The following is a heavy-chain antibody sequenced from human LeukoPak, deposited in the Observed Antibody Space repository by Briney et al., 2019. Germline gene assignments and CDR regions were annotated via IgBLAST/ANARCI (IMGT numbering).Heavy chain of an antibody. Sequence: AGGSLRLSCAASGLTFSSYAMSWVRQAPGKGLEWVSVISGSGDSAYYADSVKGRFTISRDNSKNTLYLQMSSLRAEDTAIYCCAKTSSTSCYSCVFDYWGQGTLVTVSS. CDR2: ISGSGDSA. J-gene: IGHJ4*02. CDR1: GLTFSSYA. CDR3: AKTSSTSCYSCVFDY. D-gene: IGHD2-2*01. V-gene: IGHV3-23*01.